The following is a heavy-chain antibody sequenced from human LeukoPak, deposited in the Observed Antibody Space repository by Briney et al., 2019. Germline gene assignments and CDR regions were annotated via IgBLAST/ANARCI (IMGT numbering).Heavy chain of an antibody. V-gene: IGHV5-51*01. Sequence: GESLKISCKGSGYSFTNYWIAWVRQMPGKGLEWMGIIYPGDSNTKYSPSFQGQVTISADKSISTAYLQWSSLQASDTAMYYCARQPYCTTTTSCSLNWFDPWGQGTLVTVSS. J-gene: IGHJ5*02. CDR3: ARQPYCTTTTSCSLNWFDP. CDR2: IYPGDSNT. D-gene: IGHD2/OR15-2a*01. CDR1: GYSFTNYW.